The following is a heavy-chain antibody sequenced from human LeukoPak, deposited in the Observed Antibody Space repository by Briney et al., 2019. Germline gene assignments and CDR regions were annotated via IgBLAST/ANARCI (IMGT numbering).Heavy chain of an antibody. CDR2: ISSSGSTI. CDR1: GFTFSSYE. V-gene: IGHV3-48*03. J-gene: IGHJ6*03. Sequence: GGSLRLSCAASGFTFSSYEMNWVRQAPGKGLEWVSYISSSGSTIYYADSVKGRFTISRDNAKNTLYLQMNSLRAEDTAVYYCARDHRGSGSRYYYYYMDVWGKGTTVTISS. CDR3: ARDHRGSGSRYYYYYMDV. D-gene: IGHD3-10*01.